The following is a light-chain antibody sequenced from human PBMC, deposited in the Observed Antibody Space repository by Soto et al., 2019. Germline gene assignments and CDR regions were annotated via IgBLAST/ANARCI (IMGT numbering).Light chain of an antibody. Sequence: EIVMTQSPATLSVSPGERATLSCRASQSVSSNLAWYQQKPGQAPRLLIYGSSTRATGIPARFSGSGSGTEFTLTISSLQSEDFSVYCCQQYNNWPPLTFGRGTKVEIK. J-gene: IGKJ4*01. CDR3: QQYNNWPPLT. CDR1: QSVSSN. CDR2: GSS. V-gene: IGKV3-15*01.